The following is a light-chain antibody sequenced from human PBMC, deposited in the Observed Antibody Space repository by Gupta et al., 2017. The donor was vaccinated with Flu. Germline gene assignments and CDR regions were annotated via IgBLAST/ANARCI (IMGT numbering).Light chain of an antibody. J-gene: IGKJ1*01. CDR2: DVS. CDR1: QSLLYSDGYTY. Sequence: DIVLTQTPLSLSVTPGQPASISCKSSQSLLYSDGYTYLFWYLQKSGQPPQLLIYDVSNRFSGVPDRFSGSGSGTDFTLKISRVEAEDVGVYYCMQSIPLRTFGQGTKVEIK. V-gene: IGKV2D-29*01. CDR3: MQSIPLRT.